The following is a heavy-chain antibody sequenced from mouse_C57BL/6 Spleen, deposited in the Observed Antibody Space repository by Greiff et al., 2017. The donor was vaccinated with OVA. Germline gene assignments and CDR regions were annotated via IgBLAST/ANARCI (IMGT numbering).Heavy chain of an antibody. J-gene: IGHJ1*03. Sequence: VQLQQSGPELVKPGASVKISCKASGYTFTDYYMNWVKQSHGKSLEWIGDINPNNGGTSYNQKFTGKATLTVDKSSSTAYMEIRSLTSDDSAVYYCARNYGSNYGWYIDVWGKGTTVTVSS. CDR1: GYTFTDYY. CDR2: INPNNGGT. D-gene: IGHD1-1*01. V-gene: IGHV1-26*01. CDR3: ARNYGSNYGWYIDV.